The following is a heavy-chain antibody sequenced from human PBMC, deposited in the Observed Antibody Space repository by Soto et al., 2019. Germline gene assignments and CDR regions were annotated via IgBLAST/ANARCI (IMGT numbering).Heavy chain of an antibody. CDR2: FDPEDGET. Sequence: ASVKVSCKVSGYTLTELSMHWVRQAPGKGLEWMGGFDPEDGETIYAQKFQGRVTMTEDTSTDTAYMELSSLRSEDTAVYYCAIKMFLDIIVVVGAPKYFQHWGQGILVTLSS. V-gene: IGHV1-24*01. J-gene: IGHJ1*01. CDR3: AIKMFLDIIVVVGAPKYFQH. D-gene: IGHD2-15*01. CDR1: GYTLTELS.